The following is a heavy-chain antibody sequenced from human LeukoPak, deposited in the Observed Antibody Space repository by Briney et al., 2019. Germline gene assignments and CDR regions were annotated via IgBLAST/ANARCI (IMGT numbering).Heavy chain of an antibody. CDR3: ARNPAPYDGYYRRTPDNWFDP. CDR2: MNPNSGNT. V-gene: IGHV1-8*01. CDR1: GYTFTSYD. D-gene: IGHD3-22*01. Sequence: ASVKVSCKASGYTFTSYDINWVRQATGQGLEWMGWMNPNSGNTGYAQKFQGRVTMTRNTSISTAYMELSSLRSEDTAVYYCARNPAPYDGYYRRTPDNWFDPWGQGTLVTVSS. J-gene: IGHJ5*02.